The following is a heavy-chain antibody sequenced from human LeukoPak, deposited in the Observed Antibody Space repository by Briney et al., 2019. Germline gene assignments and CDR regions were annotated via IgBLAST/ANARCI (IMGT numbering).Heavy chain of an antibody. CDR2: MNPNSGKT. V-gene: IGHV1-8*03. CDR1: GYTFTNSD. D-gene: IGHD3-3*01. CDR3: ARGVRFSDFYYYMDV. J-gene: IGHJ6*03. Sequence: ASVKVSCKASGYTFTNSDINWVRQAPGQGLEWMGWMNPNSGKTGYARKFQGRVTFTRNSSISTAYMDLSSLRSEDTAVYYCARGVRFSDFYYYMDVWGQGTTVTVSS.